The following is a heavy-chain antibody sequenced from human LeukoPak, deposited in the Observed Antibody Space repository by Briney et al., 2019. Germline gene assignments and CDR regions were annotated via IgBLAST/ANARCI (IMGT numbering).Heavy chain of an antibody. CDR2: MNPNSGKT. V-gene: IGHV1-8*03. CDR1: GYTFTNSD. D-gene: IGHD3-3*01. CDR3: ARGVRFSDFYYYMDV. J-gene: IGHJ6*03. Sequence: ASVKVSCKASGYTFTNSDINWVRQAPGQGLEWMGWMNPNSGKTGYARKFQGRVTFTRNSSISTAYMDLSSLRSEDTAVYYCARGVRFSDFYYYMDVWGQGTTVTVSS.